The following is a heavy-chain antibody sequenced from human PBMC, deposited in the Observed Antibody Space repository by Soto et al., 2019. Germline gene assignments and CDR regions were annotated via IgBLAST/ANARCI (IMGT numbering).Heavy chain of an antibody. CDR3: ARVLPYGDYYNMDV. CDR1: GGSITSGGYY. CDR2: IYYSGST. V-gene: IGHV4-31*03. D-gene: IGHD4-17*01. Sequence: QVQLQESGPGLVKPSQTLSLTCTVSGGSITSGGYYWSWIRQHQGKGLEWIGYIYYSGSTYYNPSRKSRFTISVNTSKNHFSLKLSSVTAADTAVYYCARVLPYGDYYNMDVWGKGTTVTVSS. J-gene: IGHJ6*03.